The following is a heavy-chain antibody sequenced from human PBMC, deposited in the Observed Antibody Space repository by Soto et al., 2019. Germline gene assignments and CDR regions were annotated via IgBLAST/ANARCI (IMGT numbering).Heavy chain of an antibody. D-gene: IGHD6-6*01. V-gene: IGHV1-8*01. Sequence: AXVKVSCPASGYTFISYDIDWLRQATGQGLEWMGWMNPNSGNTGYAQKFQGRVTMTRNTSISTAYMELSSLRYEDTAVYYCARAALAARRSQRYKWFDTWGQGTLVTVSS. CDR3: ARAALAARRSQRYKWFDT. CDR2: MNPNSGNT. CDR1: GYTFISYD. J-gene: IGHJ5*02.